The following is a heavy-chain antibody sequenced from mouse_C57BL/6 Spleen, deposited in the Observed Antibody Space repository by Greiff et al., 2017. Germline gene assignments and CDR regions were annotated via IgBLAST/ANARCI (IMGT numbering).Heavy chain of an antibody. CDR1: GYAFSSYW. CDR2: IYPGDGDT. D-gene: IGHD4-1*01. J-gene: IGHJ4*01. Sequence: VQLQQSGAELVKPGASVKISCKASGYAFSSYWMNWVKQRPGKGLEWIGQIYPGDGDTNYNGKFKGKATLTADKSSSTAYMQLSSLTAEDSAVYCCARRGLGRDYAMDYRGQGTSVTVSS. CDR3: ARRGLGRDYAMDY. V-gene: IGHV1-80*01.